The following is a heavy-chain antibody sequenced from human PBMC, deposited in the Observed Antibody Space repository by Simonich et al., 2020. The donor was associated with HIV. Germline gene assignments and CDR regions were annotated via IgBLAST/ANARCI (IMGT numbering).Heavy chain of an antibody. CDR2: IYHRWST. V-gene: IGHV4-38-2*02. Sequence: QVQLQESSPGLVKPSETLSLTCAVSGYSISSGYYWGWIRQPPGKGLEWIGSIYHRWSTYYNPSLKSRVTISVDTSKNQFSLKLSSVTAADTAVYYCAREGGGYCSSTSCRYYYYGMDVWGQGTTVTVSS. CDR3: AREGGGYCSSTSCRYYYYGMDV. CDR1: GYSISSGYY. D-gene: IGHD2-2*01. J-gene: IGHJ6*02.